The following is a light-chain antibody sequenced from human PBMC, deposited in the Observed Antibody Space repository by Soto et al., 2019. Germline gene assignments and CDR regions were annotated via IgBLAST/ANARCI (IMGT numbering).Light chain of an antibody. V-gene: IGKV3-15*01. CDR1: QSVSSN. Sequence: EIVMTQSPATLSVSPGERATLSCRASQSVSSNLAWYQQKPGQAPRLLIYGASTRATGLPARFSGSGSGTEFTLTISSLQSEDFAVYYCQQYNNWPGTFCQGTKVEIK. J-gene: IGKJ1*01. CDR2: GAS. CDR3: QQYNNWPGT.